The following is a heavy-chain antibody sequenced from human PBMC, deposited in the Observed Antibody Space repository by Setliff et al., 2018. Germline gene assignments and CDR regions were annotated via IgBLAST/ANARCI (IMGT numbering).Heavy chain of an antibody. CDR1: GGSISGTSTETYL. Sequence: SETLSLTCTVSGGSISGTSTETYLWSWIRQPPGKGLEFIGYVFFNGAAKYDPSLKSRVAISVDTSKNQFSLRLISVTAADTAVYYCARGGTFRYFDYWGQGTPVTVSS. CDR2: VFFNGAA. V-gene: IGHV4-61*01. J-gene: IGHJ4*02. CDR3: ARGGTFRYFDY. D-gene: IGHD5-12*01.